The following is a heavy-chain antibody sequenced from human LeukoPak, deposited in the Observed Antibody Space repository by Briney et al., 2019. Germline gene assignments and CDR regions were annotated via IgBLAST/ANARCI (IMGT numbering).Heavy chain of an antibody. Sequence: GGSLRLSCAASEFSVGSNYMTWVRQAPGKGLEWVSLIYSGGSTYYADSVKGRFTISRDNSKNTLYLQMNSLRAEDTAVYYCARASVGWWHDRPYYMDVWGKGITVTVSS. V-gene: IGHV3-66*01. J-gene: IGHJ6*03. CDR2: IYSGGST. D-gene: IGHD2-8*02. CDR1: EFSVGSNY. CDR3: ARASVGWWHDRPYYMDV.